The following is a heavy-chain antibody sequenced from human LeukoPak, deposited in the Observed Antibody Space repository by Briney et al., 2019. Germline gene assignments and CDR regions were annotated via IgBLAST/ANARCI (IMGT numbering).Heavy chain of an antibody. CDR2: IRSKAYGGTT. J-gene: IGHJ6*02. Sequence: GGSLRLSCAASGFTFSSYAMSWVRQAPGKGLEWVGFIRSKAYGGTTEYAASVKGRFTISRDDSKSIAYLQMNSLKTEDTAVYYCTRDQSPFYYYYGMDVWGQGTTVTVSS. CDR3: TRDQSPFYYYYGMDV. CDR1: GFTFSSYA. V-gene: IGHV3-49*04.